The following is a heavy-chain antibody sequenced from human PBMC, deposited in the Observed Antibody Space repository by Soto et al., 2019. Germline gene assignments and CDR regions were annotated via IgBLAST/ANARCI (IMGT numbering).Heavy chain of an antibody. CDR2: ISSTTNYI. J-gene: IGHJ4*02. CDR3: ARESEDLTSNFDY. V-gene: IGHV3-21*06. CDR1: GFTFTRYS. Sequence: GGSLRLSCAASGFTFTRYSMNWVRQAPGKGLEWVSSISSTTNYIYYGDSMKGRFTISRDNAKNSLYLEMNSLRAEDTAVYYCARESEDLTSNFDYWGQATLVTVSS.